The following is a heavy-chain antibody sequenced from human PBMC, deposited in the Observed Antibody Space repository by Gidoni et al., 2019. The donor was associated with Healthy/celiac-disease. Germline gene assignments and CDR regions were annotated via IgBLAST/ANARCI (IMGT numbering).Heavy chain of an antibody. CDR3: ARRGPYSGSYGYFQH. CDR2: INAGNGNT. V-gene: IGHV1-3*01. Sequence: VRQAPGQRLEWMGWINAGNGNTKYSQKFQGRVTITRDTSASTAYMELSSLRSEDTAVYYCARRGPYSGSYGYFQHWGQGTLVTVSS. D-gene: IGHD1-26*01. J-gene: IGHJ1*01.